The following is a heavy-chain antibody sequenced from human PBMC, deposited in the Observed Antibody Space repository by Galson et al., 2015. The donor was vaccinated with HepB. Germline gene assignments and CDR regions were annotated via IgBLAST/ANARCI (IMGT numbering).Heavy chain of an antibody. CDR2: ISSSGSTI. D-gene: IGHD3-10*01. CDR1: GFTFSDYY. Sequence: SLRLSCAASGFTFSDYYMSWIRQAPGKGLEWVSYISSSGSTIYYADSVKGRFTISRDNAKDSLYLQMNSLRAEDTAVYYCARGTVRGVIIPFDYWGQGTLVTVSS. V-gene: IGHV3-11*01. J-gene: IGHJ4*02. CDR3: ARGTVRGVIIPFDY.